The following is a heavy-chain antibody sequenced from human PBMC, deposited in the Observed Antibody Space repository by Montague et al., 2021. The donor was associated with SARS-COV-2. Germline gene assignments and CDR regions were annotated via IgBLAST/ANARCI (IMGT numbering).Heavy chain of an antibody. CDR1: GFTFSSYA. D-gene: IGHD3-9*01. CDR3: ARAAGNYDILTGYYDY. J-gene: IGHJ4*02. V-gene: IGHV3-30*04. CDR2: ISYDGSNK. Sequence: SLRLSCAASGFTFSSYAMHWVRQAPGKGLEWVAVISYDGSNKYYADSVKGRFTISRDSSKNTLYLQMNSLRAEDTAVYYCARAAGNYDILTGYYDYWGQGTLVTVSS.